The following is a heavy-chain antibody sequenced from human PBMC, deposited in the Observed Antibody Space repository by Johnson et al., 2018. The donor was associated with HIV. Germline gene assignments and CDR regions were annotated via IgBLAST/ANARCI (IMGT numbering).Heavy chain of an antibody. V-gene: IGHV3-13*01. CDR3: ARTEWELLRGAFDI. Sequence: AIGTAGDTYSPGSVKGRFTISREIAKNSLYLQMNSLRDGDTAVYYCARTEWELLRGAFDIWGQGTMVTVSS. J-gene: IGHJ3*02. CDR2: IGTAGDT. D-gene: IGHD1-26*01.